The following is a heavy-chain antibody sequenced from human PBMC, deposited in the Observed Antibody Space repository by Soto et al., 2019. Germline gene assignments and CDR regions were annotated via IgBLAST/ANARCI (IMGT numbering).Heavy chain of an antibody. CDR2: ISHEGVTK. Sequence: GGSLRLSCIASGFTFESYGMHWVRQAPGKGLEWVAVISHEGVTKNYADSMKGRFTVSRDNSKDTLYLQLNSLRREDTAVYYCANRQGQEWSRAYFYYYGMDVWGLGTTVTVSS. V-gene: IGHV3-30*18. CDR1: GFTFESYG. D-gene: IGHD3-3*01. CDR3: ANRQGQEWSRAYFYYYGMDV. J-gene: IGHJ6*02.